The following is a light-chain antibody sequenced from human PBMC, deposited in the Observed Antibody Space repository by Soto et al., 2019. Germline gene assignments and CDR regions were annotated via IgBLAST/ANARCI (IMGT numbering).Light chain of an antibody. CDR3: QQRNVWHPIT. CDR1: QSIHTS. CDR2: DST. J-gene: IGKJ5*01. Sequence: VSTQSPATLSLSPGERATLSCRASQSIHTSLACYQQKPGQPPRLVVYDSTLMANGVPDRFGGSRSGTEFTLTINNLEPEDFAVYYCQQRNVWHPITFGQGTRLEIK. V-gene: IGKV3D-11*02.